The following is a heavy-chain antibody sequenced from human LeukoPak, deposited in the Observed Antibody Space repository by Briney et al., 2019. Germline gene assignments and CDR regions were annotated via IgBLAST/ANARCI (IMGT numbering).Heavy chain of an antibody. CDR1: GFNLRTYW. V-gene: IGHV3-74*01. CDR2: INGEGSRI. Sequence: GGSLKLSCAVTGFNLRTYWIHWVRHSPGRGLEWVARINGEGSRISYADSVRGRFTISRDNAKNTAYLQMNSLRAEDTALYYCARDPGYYYYGMDVWGQGTTVVVSS. CDR3: ARDPGYYYYGMDV. J-gene: IGHJ6*02.